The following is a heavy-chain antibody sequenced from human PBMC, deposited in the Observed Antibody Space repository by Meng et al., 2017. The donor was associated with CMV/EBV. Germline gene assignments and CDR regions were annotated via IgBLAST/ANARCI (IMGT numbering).Heavy chain of an antibody. Sequence: ASVKVSCKASGYTFTGYYMHWVRQAPGQGLEWMGWINPNSGGTNYAQKFQGRVTRTRDSSISTAYMELSRLRSDDTAVYYCAIVGDIVVVPAALWGQGTLVTVSS. CDR2: INPNSGGT. J-gene: IGHJ4*02. CDR3: AIVGDIVVVPAAL. V-gene: IGHV1-2*02. CDR1: GYTFTGYY. D-gene: IGHD2-2*01.